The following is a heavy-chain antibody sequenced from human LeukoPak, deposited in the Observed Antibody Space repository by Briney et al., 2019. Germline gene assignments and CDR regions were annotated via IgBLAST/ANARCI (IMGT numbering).Heavy chain of an antibody. J-gene: IGHJ6*02. Sequence: SETLSLTCTVSGGSISSGAYYWGWIRQPPGKGLEWSVYIYYSGSTYYNPSLKSRVTISVDTSKNQFSLKLSSVTAADTAVYYCARALGRGVTTTLPYYYYGMDVWGQGTTVTVSS. CDR1: GGSISSGAYY. CDR2: IYYSGST. D-gene: IGHD4-17*01. V-gene: IGHV4-30-4*01. CDR3: ARALGRGVTTTLPYYYYGMDV.